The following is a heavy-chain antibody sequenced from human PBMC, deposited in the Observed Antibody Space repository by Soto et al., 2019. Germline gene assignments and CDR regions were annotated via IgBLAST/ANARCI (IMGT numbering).Heavy chain of an antibody. CDR1: GVSISTYR. J-gene: IGHJ4*02. CDR2: MHTIGST. Sequence: SETLSLTCIVSGVSISTYRWSWIRQPAGKGLEWIGRMHTIGSTNYNPSLHSRVSMSVDTSKNHFSLKVSSVTAADTAVYYCARDEYGYGDSYDSWGQGTLVTVSS. D-gene: IGHD5-12*01. CDR3: ARDEYGYGDSYDS. V-gene: IGHV4-4*07.